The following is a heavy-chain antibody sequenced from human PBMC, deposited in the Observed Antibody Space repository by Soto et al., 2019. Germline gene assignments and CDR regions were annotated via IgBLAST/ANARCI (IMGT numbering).Heavy chain of an antibody. CDR3: SRDIVGSCSSVNCNDAFDI. V-gene: IGHV3-7*01. CDR2: IKKDGSEK. CDR1: GFTFSSYA. D-gene: IGHD2-15*01. Sequence: VQLVESGGGVVQPGRSLRLSCAASGFTFSSYAMHWVRQAPGKGLEWVANIKKDGSEKDTVDSVEGRFTISRDNDKTSRYLQLKSMRAEDTAVYVCSRDIVGSCSSVNCNDAFDIWGQGTMVTISS. J-gene: IGHJ3*02.